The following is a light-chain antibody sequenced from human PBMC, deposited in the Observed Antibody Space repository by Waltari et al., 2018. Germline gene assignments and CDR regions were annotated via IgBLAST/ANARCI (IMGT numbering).Light chain of an antibody. J-gene: IGLJ3*02. CDR2: SNN. CDR1: SSNIGSNT. V-gene: IGLV1-44*01. CDR3: AAWDDSMNGLWV. Sequence: QSVLTQPPSASGTPGQRVTISCSGSSSNIGSNTVNWYQQLPGTAPKLLIYSNNQRPSGVPDRFSGSKSGTSASLAIRGLQSEDEADYHCAAWDDSMNGLWVFGGGTKLTVL.